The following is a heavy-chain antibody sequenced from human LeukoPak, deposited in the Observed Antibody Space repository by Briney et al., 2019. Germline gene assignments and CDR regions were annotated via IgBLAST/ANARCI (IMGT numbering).Heavy chain of an antibody. CDR1: GYTFTSYG. CDR3: ARDLAIHYYGSGSSY. CDR2: ISAYNGNT. D-gene: IGHD3-10*01. J-gene: IGHJ4*02. V-gene: IGHV1-18*01. Sequence: GASVKVSCKASGYTFTSYGISWVRQAPGQGLEWMGWISAYNGNTNSAQKLQGRVTMTTDTSTSTAYMELRSLRSDDTAVYYCARDLAIHYYGSGSSYWGQGTLVTVSS.